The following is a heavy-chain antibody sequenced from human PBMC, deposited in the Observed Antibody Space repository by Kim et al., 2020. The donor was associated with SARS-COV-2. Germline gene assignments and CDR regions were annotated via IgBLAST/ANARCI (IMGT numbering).Heavy chain of an antibody. CDR3: ARASGGYGDSHFYYAMGV. CDR2: LFYSGST. Sequence: SETLSLTCNVSGVSVSIGSYYWSWIRQSPGKGREWIGYLFYSGSTNYKPSLTSRGTITVDSSKNQFSLKLTSVTVADTAVYYCARASGGYGDSHFYYAMGVWGQETMVTVS. V-gene: IGHV4-61*01. J-gene: IGHJ6*02. D-gene: IGHD4-17*01. CDR1: GVSVSIGSYY.